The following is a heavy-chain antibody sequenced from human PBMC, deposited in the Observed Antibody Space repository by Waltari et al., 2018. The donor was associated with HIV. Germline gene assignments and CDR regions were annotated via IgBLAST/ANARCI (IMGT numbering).Heavy chain of an antibody. J-gene: IGHJ4*02. Sequence: QVQLLESGGGLVKPGGSLRLSCAASGLTFSDYYMSWIRQAPGKGLEWVSYISGSGTSTYYIESVKGRFTISRDNARDSVYLQMSNLRPEDTAVYYCASKSTGWYADWGQGTLVTVSS. CDR3: ASKSTGWYAD. D-gene: IGHD6-19*01. CDR1: GLTFSDYY. CDR2: ISGSGTST. V-gene: IGHV3-11*03.